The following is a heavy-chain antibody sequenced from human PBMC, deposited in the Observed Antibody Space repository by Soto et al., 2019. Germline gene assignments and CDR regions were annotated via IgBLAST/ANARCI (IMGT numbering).Heavy chain of an antibody. J-gene: IGHJ5*02. Sequence: GGSLRLSCAASGFTFSSYAMSWVRQAPGKGLEWVSAISGSGGSTYYADSVKGRFTISRDNSKNTLYLQMNSLRAEDTAVYYCAKYQITMVRGVRDNWFDPWGQGTLVTVSS. CDR1: GFTFSSYA. V-gene: IGHV3-23*01. CDR2: ISGSGGST. D-gene: IGHD3-10*01. CDR3: AKYQITMVRGVRDNWFDP.